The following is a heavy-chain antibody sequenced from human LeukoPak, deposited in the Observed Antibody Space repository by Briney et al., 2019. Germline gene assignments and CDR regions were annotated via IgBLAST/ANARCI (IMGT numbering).Heavy chain of an antibody. CDR1: GGSISRSSFY. CDR2: IYYSGSS. V-gene: IGHV4-39*07. Sequence: SETLSLTCNVSGGSISRSSFYWRLIRQPPGKGLEWIGSIYYSGSSFYNPYLKSRVTMSVDTSKNQCSLKLNSVTAADTAVYFCTRGPMVALLPSSMDVWGKGTTVTVSS. J-gene: IGHJ6*03. D-gene: IGHD4/OR15-4a*01. CDR3: TRGPMVALLPSSMDV.